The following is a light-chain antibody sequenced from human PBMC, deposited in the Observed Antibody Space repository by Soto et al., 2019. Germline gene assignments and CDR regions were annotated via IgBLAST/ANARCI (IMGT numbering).Light chain of an antibody. Sequence: QSALTQPASVSGSPGQSITISCTGTGSDVGGYDYVSWYQQYPGKAPKLVIYDVTNRPSGVSNRFSGSKSGNTAALIIFGLQAEDEADYYCCSYTSCGTYVFGTGTKVTVL. CDR1: GSDVGGYDY. V-gene: IGLV2-14*03. CDR2: DVT. CDR3: CSYTSCGTYV. J-gene: IGLJ1*01.